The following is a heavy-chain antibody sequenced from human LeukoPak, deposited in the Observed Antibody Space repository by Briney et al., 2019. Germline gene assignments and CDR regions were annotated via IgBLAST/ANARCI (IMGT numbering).Heavy chain of an antibody. J-gene: IGHJ4*02. CDR1: GFTFSSYG. D-gene: IGHD5-24*01. V-gene: IGHV3-33*01. CDR3: AREGDGYNLDY. Sequence: PGRSLRLSCAASGFTFSSYGMHWVRQAPGKGLEWVAVIWYDGSNKYYADSVKGRFTISRDNSKNTLYLQMNSLRAEDTAVYYCAREGDGYNLDYWGQGTLVTVSS. CDR2: IWYDGSNK.